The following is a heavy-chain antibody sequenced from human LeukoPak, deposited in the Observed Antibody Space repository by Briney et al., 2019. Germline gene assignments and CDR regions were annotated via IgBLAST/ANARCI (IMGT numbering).Heavy chain of an antibody. CDR1: GGSISSYY. Sequence: PSETLSLTCTVSGGSISSYYWSWIRQPPGKGLEWIGYIYYSGSTNYNPSLKSRVTISVDTSKNQSSLKLSSVTAADTAVYYCARLGYGDYLGGMDVWGQGTTVTVSS. J-gene: IGHJ6*02. D-gene: IGHD4-17*01. CDR3: ARLGYGDYLGGMDV. CDR2: IYYSGST. V-gene: IGHV4-59*01.